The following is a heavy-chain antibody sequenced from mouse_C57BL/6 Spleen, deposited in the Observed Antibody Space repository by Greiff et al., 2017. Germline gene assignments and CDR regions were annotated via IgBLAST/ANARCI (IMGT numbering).Heavy chain of an antibody. Sequence: EVQLQQSGPELVKPGDSVKISCKASGYSFTGYFMNWVMQSHGKSLEWIGRINPYNGDTFYNQKFKGKATLTVDKSSSTAHMELRSLTSEDSAVYYCSRCYGSSPWFAYWGQGTLVTVSA. CDR3: SRCYGSSPWFAY. D-gene: IGHD1-1*01. CDR2: INPYNGDT. V-gene: IGHV1-20*01. CDR1: GYSFTGYF. J-gene: IGHJ3*01.